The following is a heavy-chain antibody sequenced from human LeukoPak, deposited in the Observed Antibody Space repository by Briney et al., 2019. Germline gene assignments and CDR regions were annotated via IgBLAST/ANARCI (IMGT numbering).Heavy chain of an antibody. CDR3: ARGACSGGSCYYFDY. Sequence: PSETLSLTCAVYGGSFSGYYWSWIRQPPGKGLEWIGEINHSGSTNYNPSLKSRVTISVDTSKNQFSLKLSSVTAADTAVYYCARGACSGGSCYYFDYWGQGTLVTVSS. D-gene: IGHD2-15*01. CDR1: GGSFSGYY. V-gene: IGHV4-34*01. CDR2: INHSGST. J-gene: IGHJ4*02.